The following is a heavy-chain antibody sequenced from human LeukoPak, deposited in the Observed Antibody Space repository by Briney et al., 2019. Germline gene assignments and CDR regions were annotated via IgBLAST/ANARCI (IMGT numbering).Heavy chain of an antibody. Sequence: GASVKVSCKVSGYTLTELAIFWVRQAPGKGLEWMGRSDSEESDTLSAQNFQGRFTMAEDTSTDTAYMELSSLRSEDTAVYYCAGPDGVLDALDIWGQGTMVTVSS. CDR3: AGPDGVLDALDI. CDR2: SDSEESDT. V-gene: IGHV1-24*01. D-gene: IGHD5-24*01. J-gene: IGHJ3*02. CDR1: GYTLTELA.